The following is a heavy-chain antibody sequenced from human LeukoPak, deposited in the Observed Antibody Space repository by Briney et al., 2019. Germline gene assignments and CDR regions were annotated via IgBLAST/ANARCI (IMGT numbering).Heavy chain of an antibody. CDR3: ATDRYSSSSTFDY. CDR1: GYTFTDYY. CDR2: VDPEDGET. Sequence: GATVKISCKASGYTFTDYYFHWVQQAPGKGLEWMGRVDPEDGETIYAEKFQGRVTITADTSTDTAYMELSSLRSEDTAVYYCATDRYSSSSTFDYWGQGTLVTVSS. V-gene: IGHV1-69-2*01. D-gene: IGHD6-6*01. J-gene: IGHJ4*02.